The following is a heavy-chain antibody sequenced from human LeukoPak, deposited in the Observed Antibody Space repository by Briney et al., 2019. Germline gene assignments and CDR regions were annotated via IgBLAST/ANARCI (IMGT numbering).Heavy chain of an antibody. V-gene: IGHV3-21*01. D-gene: IGHD6-6*01. CDR3: ARDVGITARTEYFQH. Sequence: GGSLTLSCTASGLTFSSYNMNWVRQAPGKGLEWVSSISSSSSYIYYADSVKGRFTLSRDNAKNSLYLQMNSLRAEDTAVYYCARDVGITARTEYFQHWGQGTLVTVSS. CDR1: GLTFSSYN. J-gene: IGHJ1*01. CDR2: ISSSSSYI.